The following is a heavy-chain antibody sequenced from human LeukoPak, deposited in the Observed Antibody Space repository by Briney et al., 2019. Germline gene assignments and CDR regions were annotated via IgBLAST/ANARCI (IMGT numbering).Heavy chain of an antibody. CDR3: AKSGPNLRFLEWASFDY. CDR1: GGTFSSYA. CDR2: IIPIFGTA. D-gene: IGHD3-3*01. J-gene: IGHJ4*02. V-gene: IGHV1-69*05. Sequence: GASVKVSCKASGGTFSSYAISWVRQAPGQGLEWMGRIIPIFGTANYAQKFQGRVTITTDESTSTAYMELSSLRSEDTAVYYCAKSGPNLRFLEWASFDYWGQGTLVTVSS.